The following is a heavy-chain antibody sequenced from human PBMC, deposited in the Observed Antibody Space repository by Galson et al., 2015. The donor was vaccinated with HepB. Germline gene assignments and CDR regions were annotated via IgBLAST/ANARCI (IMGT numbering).Heavy chain of an antibody. D-gene: IGHD3-22*01. CDR2: IGTAGDP. CDR1: GFIFSSYD. J-gene: IGHJ4*02. Sequence: SLRLSCAASGFIFSSYDMHWVRQATGKGLEWVSAIGTAGDPYYPGSVKGRFTISRENAKNSLYLQMNSLRAGDTAVYYCARAQTDSDSSGFYYDYWGQGTLVTVSS. CDR3: ARAQTDSDSSGFYYDY. V-gene: IGHV3-13*05.